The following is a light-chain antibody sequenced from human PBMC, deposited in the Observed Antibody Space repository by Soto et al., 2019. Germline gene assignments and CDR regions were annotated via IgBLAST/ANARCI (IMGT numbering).Light chain of an antibody. CDR3: QQRSNWPPEIT. Sequence: EIVVKKSPGTLSLYPWERATLSCMASQTFSNSFLSWFQQIPGQAPRLLIYGASMRATGIPDRFSGSGSGTDFTLTVSSLEPEDFALYYCQQRSNWPPEITFGQGTRLEIK. J-gene: IGKJ5*01. CDR1: QTFSNSF. CDR2: GAS. V-gene: IGKV3D-20*02.